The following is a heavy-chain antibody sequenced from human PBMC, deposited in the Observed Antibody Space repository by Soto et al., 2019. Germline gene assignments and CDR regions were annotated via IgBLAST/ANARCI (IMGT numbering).Heavy chain of an antibody. D-gene: IGHD3-10*01. Sequence: SQTLSLTCTVSGVSLSGGGYYWSCIRQHPGKGLEWIGYIYYGGNTYYNPSLKSRLTISVDTSKNQFSLNLISVTAADTAVYYCARVRAGGLSPYYFDYWGQGTLVTVSS. J-gene: IGHJ4*02. CDR2: IYYGGNT. CDR1: GVSLSGGGYY. CDR3: ARVRAGGLSPYYFDY. V-gene: IGHV4-31*03.